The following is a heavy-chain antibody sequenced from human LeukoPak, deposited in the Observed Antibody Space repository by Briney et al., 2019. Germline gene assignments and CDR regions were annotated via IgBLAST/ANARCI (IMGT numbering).Heavy chain of an antibody. CDR2: VSYDGRNQ. CDR1: GLIFSNYG. CDR3: AKRATDDSLDI. V-gene: IGHV3-30*18. J-gene: IGHJ3*02. D-gene: IGHD5-12*01. Sequence: PGGSLRLSCAASGLIFSNYGMHWVRQAPGKGLEWVAVVSYDGRNQYYADSVKGRFTISRDNSKNTLSLQMSSLRAEDTAVYYCAKRATDDSLDIWGQGTMVTVSS.